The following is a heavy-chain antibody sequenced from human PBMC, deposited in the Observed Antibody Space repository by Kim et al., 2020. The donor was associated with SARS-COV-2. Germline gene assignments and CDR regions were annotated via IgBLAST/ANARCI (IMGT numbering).Heavy chain of an antibody. D-gene: IGHD3-10*01. CDR3: AKESGSGSYYACTYYYYGMDV. Sequence: GGSLRLSCAASGFTFSSYGMHWVRQAPGKGLEWVAVISYDGSNKYYAYSVKGRFTISRDNSKNTLYLQMNSLRAEDTAVYYCAKESGSGSYYACTYYYYGMDVWGQGTTVTVSS. V-gene: IGHV3-30*18. J-gene: IGHJ6*02. CDR1: GFTFSSYG. CDR2: ISYDGSNK.